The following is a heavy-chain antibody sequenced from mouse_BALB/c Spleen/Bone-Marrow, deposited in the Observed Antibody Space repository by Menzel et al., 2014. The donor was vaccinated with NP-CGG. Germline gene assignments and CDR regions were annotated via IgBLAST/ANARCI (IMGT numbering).Heavy chain of an antibody. CDR3: ARGGISVDY. CDR1: GYAFSGYW. V-gene: IGHV1-80*01. Sequence: QVQLQQSGAELVRPGSSVKISCKASGYAFSGYWMNWVKQRPGQGLEWIGQIYPGDGDTDYNGKFKGKATLTADKSSSTAYMQLSSLTSEDPAVYFCARGGISVDYWGQGTTLTVSS. CDR2: IYPGDGDT. J-gene: IGHJ2*01.